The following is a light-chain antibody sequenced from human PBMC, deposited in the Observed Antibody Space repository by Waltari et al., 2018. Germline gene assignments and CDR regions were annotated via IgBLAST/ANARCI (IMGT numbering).Light chain of an antibody. CDR3: QHYVRLPAT. Sequence: EIVLTQSPGSLSSSPGERVTLSCRASQSVSRALAWYQQKPGQPPRLLIFGASNRATGITDRFSGSGSGTDFSLTISRLEPEDFAVYYCQHYVRLPATFGQGTKVEIK. V-gene: IGKV3-20*01. CDR1: QSVSRA. J-gene: IGKJ1*01. CDR2: GAS.